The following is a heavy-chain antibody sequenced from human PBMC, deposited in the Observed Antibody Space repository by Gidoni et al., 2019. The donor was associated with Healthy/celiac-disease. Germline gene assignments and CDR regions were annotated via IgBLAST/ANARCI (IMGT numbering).Heavy chain of an antibody. CDR1: GFTFDDYA. CDR3: AKDIRSHYYDSSGYPDY. CDR2: IIWNSCSI. V-gene: IGHV3-9*01. D-gene: IGHD3-22*01. J-gene: IGHJ4*02. Sequence: EVQLVESGGGLVQPGRSLRLSCAASGFTFDDYAMHWVRQAPGKGLEWVSGIIWNSCSIGYADSVKGRFTISRDNAKNSLYLQMNSLRAEDTALYYCAKDIRSHYYDSSGYPDYWGQGTLVTVSS.